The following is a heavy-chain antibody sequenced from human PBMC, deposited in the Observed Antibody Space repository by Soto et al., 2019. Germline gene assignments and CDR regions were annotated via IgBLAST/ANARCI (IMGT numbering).Heavy chain of an antibody. V-gene: IGHV1-69*05. Sequence: QVQLVQSGAEVKKPESSVKVSCKAPGGTFSTYAISWVRQAPGQGLEWMGGIMPMFGTANYAQRFQDRVTITSDESTNTVYMERSSLRSEDTAVYFCASGIQLCPRRINNGYSGWGQGTLVTVSS. CDR3: ASGIQLCPRRINNGYSG. CDR1: GGTFSTYA. D-gene: IGHD5-18*01. J-gene: IGHJ4*02. CDR2: IMPMFGTA.